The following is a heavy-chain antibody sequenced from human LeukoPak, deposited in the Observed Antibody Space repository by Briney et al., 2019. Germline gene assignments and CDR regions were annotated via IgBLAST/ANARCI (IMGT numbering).Heavy chain of an antibody. J-gene: IGHJ3*02. CDR3: ARYGFSSSWQGGWHAFDI. V-gene: IGHV1-46*01. CDR1: GYTLTSYY. CDR2: INPTVGDT. D-gene: IGHD6-13*01. Sequence: ASVKVSCKASGYTLTSYYMHWVRQAPGQGLEWLGIINPTVGDTIYAQKFQGRVTMTRDMSTSTVYMELSSLRSDDTAVYYCARYGFSSSWQGGWHAFDIWGQGTMVTVSS.